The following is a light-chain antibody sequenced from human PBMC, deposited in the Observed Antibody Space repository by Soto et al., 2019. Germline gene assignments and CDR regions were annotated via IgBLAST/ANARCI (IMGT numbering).Light chain of an antibody. Sequence: DIQMTQSPSTLSASVGDRASITCRASQSISNGLAWYQQKPGKAPKLLIYDASNLESGVPSRFSGSGSGTEFTLTISSLQPDDFATYSCQEYHGYSWTFGQGTKVDIK. CDR1: QSISNG. CDR3: QEYHGYSWT. CDR2: DAS. V-gene: IGKV1-5*01. J-gene: IGKJ1*01.